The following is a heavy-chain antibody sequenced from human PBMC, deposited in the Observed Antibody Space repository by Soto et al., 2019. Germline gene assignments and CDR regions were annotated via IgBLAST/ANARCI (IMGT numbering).Heavy chain of an antibody. V-gene: IGHV3-33*01. J-gene: IGHJ4*02. CDR3: ARDDDNDANALDY. CDR2: IWNDGIRK. CDR1: GFTFSKYG. Sequence: GGSLRLSCAASGFTFSKYGMHWVRQAPGKGLEWVALIWNDGIRKVYVDSVKGRFTISRDNSKNTLDLQMNNLRDEDTAVYYCARDDDNDANALDYWGPGXLVTVSS.